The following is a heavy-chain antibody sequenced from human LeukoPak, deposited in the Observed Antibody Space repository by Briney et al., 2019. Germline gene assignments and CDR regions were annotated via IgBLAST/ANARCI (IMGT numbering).Heavy chain of an antibody. D-gene: IGHD3-10*01. J-gene: IGHJ4*02. Sequence: WATLALTCTVSGGSISSYYWSWIRQPPGKGLEWIGYIYYSGSTNYNPSLKSRVTIPVDTSKNQFSLKLSSVTADDTAVYYCARGGTMVRGVITRFDYWGQGTLVTVSS. CDR2: IYYSGST. CDR1: GGSISSYY. CDR3: ARGGTMVRGVITRFDY. V-gene: IGHV4-59*01.